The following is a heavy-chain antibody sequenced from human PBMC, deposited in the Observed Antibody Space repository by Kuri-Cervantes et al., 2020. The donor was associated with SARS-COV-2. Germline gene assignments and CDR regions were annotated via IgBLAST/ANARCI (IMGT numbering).Heavy chain of an antibody. V-gene: IGHV3-21*01. CDR2: ISSSSSYI. Sequence: GESLKISCAASGFTFSSYSMNWVRQAPGKGLEWVSSISSSSSYIYYADSVKGRFTISRDNAKNSLYLQMNSLRAEDTAVYYCARAPTWGSSNYNYYYMDVWGKGTTVTVSS. J-gene: IGHJ6*03. CDR1: GFTFSSYS. CDR3: ARAPTWGSSNYNYYYMDV. D-gene: IGHD6-6*01.